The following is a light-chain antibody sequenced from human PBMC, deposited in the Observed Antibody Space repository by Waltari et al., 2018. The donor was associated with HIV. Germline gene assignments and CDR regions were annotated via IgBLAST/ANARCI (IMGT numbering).Light chain of an antibody. J-gene: IGLJ2*01. V-gene: IGLV2-14*01. CDR1: TTDIGLYNL. CDR3: SSYTNSDILL. CDR2: GVN. Sequence: QSALTQPASVSWSPGQSITISCTGATTDIGLYNLVSWYRQHPYKAPQLVIYGVNTRPSGVSDRFSGSKSGNTASLTISSLQAEDEADYYCSSYTNSDILLFGGGTKLTVL.